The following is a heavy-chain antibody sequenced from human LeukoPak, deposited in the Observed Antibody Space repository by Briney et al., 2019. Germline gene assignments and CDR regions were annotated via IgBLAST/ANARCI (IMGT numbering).Heavy chain of an antibody. V-gene: IGHV3-74*01. D-gene: IGHD3-3*01. J-gene: IGHJ6*02. CDR2: VNSDGSST. CDR3: ARVGNDFWSGYYPDV. Sequence: EGSLRLSGAASGFTFSSYWMHWVRQAPGKGLVWVSRVNSDGSSTSYADSVKGRFTISRDNAKNTLYLQMNSLRAEDTAVYYCARVGNDFWSGYYPDVWGQGTTVTVSS. CDR1: GFTFSSYW.